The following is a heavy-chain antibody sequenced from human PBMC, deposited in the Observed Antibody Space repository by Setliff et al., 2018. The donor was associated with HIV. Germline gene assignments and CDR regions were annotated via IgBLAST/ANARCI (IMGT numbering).Heavy chain of an antibody. V-gene: IGHV3-15*01. CDR3: TTTLRTRNFWSGYSVLSDY. J-gene: IGHJ4*01. CDR2: IKSISDGATT. CDR1: GFTFSNAW. D-gene: IGHD3-3*01. Sequence: GVLRLSCAASGFTFSNAWMSWVRQAPGKGLEWIGRIKSISDGATTDYAAPVEGRFAISRDDSNNTLYLQMNSLKTEDTAVYYCTTTLRTRNFWSGYSVLSDYWGQGTLVTVSS.